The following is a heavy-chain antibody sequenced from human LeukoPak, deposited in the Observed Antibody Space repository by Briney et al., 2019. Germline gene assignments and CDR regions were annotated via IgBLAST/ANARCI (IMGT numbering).Heavy chain of an antibody. V-gene: IGHV4-59*01. Sequence: PSETLSLTCTVSGGSISSYYWSWIRQPPGKGLEWIGYIYYSGSTNYNPSLKSRVTISVDTSKNQFSLKLSSVTAADTAVYYCARDNEDYGDNAFDIWGQGTMVTVSS. CDR1: GGSISSYY. CDR3: ARDNEDYGDNAFDI. J-gene: IGHJ3*02. D-gene: IGHD4-17*01. CDR2: IYYSGST.